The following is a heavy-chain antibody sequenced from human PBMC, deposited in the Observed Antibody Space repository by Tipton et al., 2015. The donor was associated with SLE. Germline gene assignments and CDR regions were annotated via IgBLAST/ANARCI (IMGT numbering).Heavy chain of an antibody. CDR2: IYYSGST. J-gene: IGHJ3*02. V-gene: IGHV4-59*01. CDR1: GGSISSYY. Sequence: TLSITCTVSGGSISSYYWSWIRQPPGKGLEWIGYIYYSGSTNYNPSLKSRVTISVDTSKNQFSLKLSSVTAADTAVYYCARGRLVVITGEAFDIWGQGTMVTVSS. D-gene: IGHD3-22*01. CDR3: ARGRLVVITGEAFDI.